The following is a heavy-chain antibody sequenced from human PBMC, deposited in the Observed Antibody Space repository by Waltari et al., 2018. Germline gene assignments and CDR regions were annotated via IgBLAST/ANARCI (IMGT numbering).Heavy chain of an antibody. CDR1: GGSISSPY. J-gene: IGHJ4*02. Sequence: QVQLQESGPGLVKPSETLSLTCTVSGGSISSPYWSWIRQPPGKGLEWIGYIYYSGSTNYNPSLKSRVTISVDTSKNQFSLKLSSVTAADTAVYYCARGSAAAGDDYWGQGTLVTVSS. CDR3: ARGSAAAGDDY. D-gene: IGHD6-13*01. CDR2: IYYSGST. V-gene: IGHV4-59*11.